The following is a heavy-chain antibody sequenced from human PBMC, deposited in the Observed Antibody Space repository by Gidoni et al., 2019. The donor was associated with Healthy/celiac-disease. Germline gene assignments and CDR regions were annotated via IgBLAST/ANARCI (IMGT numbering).Heavy chain of an antibody. CDR3: ARGSFRDLLYYYYCGMDV. Sequence: QVQLVQSGAEVKKPGASVKVSCQASGYTFTSYDINWVRQATGQGLEWMGWMNPNSGNTGYAQKFQGRVTMTRNTSISTAYMELSSLRSEDTAVYYCARGSFRDLLYYYYCGMDVWGQGTTVTVSS. CDR1: GYTFTSYD. J-gene: IGHJ6*02. V-gene: IGHV1-8*01. CDR2: MNPNSGNT.